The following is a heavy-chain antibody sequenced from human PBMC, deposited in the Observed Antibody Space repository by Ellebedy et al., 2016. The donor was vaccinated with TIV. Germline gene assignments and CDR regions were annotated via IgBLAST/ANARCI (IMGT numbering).Heavy chain of an antibody. CDR1: GFTFRISA. D-gene: IGHD1-20*01. J-gene: IGHJ4*02. CDR2: IHGGWDNT. V-gene: IGHV3-23*01. CDR3: AKVEAGSRYYWDV. Sequence: GESLKISCAAAGFTFRISAMSWVRQAPGTGLEWVSAIHGGWDNTLCADSVRGRFPISSDNSKNTLSLQMDSLSAEDTALYYCAKVEAGSRYYWDVWGRGALVTVSS.